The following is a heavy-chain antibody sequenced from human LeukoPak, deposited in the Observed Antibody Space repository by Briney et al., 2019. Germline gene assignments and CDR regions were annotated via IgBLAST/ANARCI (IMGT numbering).Heavy chain of an antibody. D-gene: IGHD3-3*01. CDR2: ISGSGGST. J-gene: IGHJ6*03. V-gene: IGHV3-23*01. CDR3: AKSFGDFWSGFYTYYYMDV. CDR1: GFTFSSYA. Sequence: GGSLRLSCAASGFTFSSYAMSWVRQAPGEGPEWGSVISGSGGSTYYADSVQGRFTISRDNSQNPLYLQMNSLRAEDTAVYYCAKSFGDFWSGFYTYYYMDVWGKGPTVTVSS.